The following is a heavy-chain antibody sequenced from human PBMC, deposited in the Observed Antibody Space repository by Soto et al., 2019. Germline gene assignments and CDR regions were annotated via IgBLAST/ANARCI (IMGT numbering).Heavy chain of an antibody. J-gene: IGHJ4*02. D-gene: IGHD4-17*01. CDR1: GYTFTSYA. CDR2: INAGNGNT. Sequence: QVQLVQSGAEVKKPGASVKVSCKASGYTFTSYAMHWVRQAPGQRLEWMGWINAGNGNTKYSQKFQGRVTITRDTSASTAYMELSSLRSEDTAVDYCAREGATVTTTFDYWGQGTLVTVSS. CDR3: AREGATVTTTFDY. V-gene: IGHV1-3*01.